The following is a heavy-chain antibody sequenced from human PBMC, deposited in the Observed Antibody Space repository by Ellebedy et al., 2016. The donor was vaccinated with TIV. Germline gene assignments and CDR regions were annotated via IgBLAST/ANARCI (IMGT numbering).Heavy chain of an antibody. J-gene: IGHJ4*02. Sequence: AASVKVSCKASGYSFTNYDINWVRQATGQGLEWMGWMNPNSGDTGSAQKFQGRVIMTRSTSTGTAYLELRSLRSEDTAVYYCARVSNGNTVVDYWGQGTLATVSS. CDR2: MNPNSGDT. D-gene: IGHD2-21*01. CDR1: GYSFTNYD. V-gene: IGHV1-8*01. CDR3: ARVSNGNTVVDY.